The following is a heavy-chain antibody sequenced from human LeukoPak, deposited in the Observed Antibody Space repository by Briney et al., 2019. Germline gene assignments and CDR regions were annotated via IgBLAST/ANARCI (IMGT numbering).Heavy chain of an antibody. CDR3: ARDRRNGGDYILDAFDI. D-gene: IGHD4-17*01. CDR1: GGSISSYY. Sequence: PSETLSLTCTVSGGSISSYYWSWIRQPPGKGLEWIGYIYYSGSTNYNPSLKSRVTISVDTSKNQFSLKLSSVTAADTAVYYCARDRRNGGDYILDAFDIWGRGTMVTVSS. CDR2: IYYSGST. J-gene: IGHJ3*02. V-gene: IGHV4-59*01.